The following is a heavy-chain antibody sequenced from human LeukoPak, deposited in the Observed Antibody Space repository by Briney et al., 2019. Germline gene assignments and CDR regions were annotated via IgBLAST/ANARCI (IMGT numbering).Heavy chain of an antibody. J-gene: IGHJ4*02. D-gene: IGHD5-12*01. CDR3: ATDLKWIYYFDY. CDR2: FDPEDGET. CDR1: GYTLTELS. V-gene: IGHV1-24*01. Sequence: ASVKVSCKVSGYTLTELSMHWVRQAPGKGLEWMRGFDPEDGETIYAQKFQGRVTMTEDTSTDTAYMELSSLRSEDTAVYYCATDLKWIYYFDYWGQGTLVTVSS.